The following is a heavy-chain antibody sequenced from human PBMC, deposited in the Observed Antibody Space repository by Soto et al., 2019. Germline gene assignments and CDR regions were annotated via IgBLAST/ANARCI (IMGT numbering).Heavy chain of an antibody. Sequence: GGSLRLSCAASGFTFSSYWMSWVRQAPGKGLEWVANIKQDGSEKYYVDSVKGRFTISRDNAKNSLYLQMNSLRAEDTAVYYCARVEWGYSSGWYPYYFDYWGQGTLVTVSS. J-gene: IGHJ4*02. V-gene: IGHV3-7*01. CDR3: ARVEWGYSSGWYPYYFDY. CDR2: IKQDGSEK. CDR1: GFTFSSYW. D-gene: IGHD6-19*01.